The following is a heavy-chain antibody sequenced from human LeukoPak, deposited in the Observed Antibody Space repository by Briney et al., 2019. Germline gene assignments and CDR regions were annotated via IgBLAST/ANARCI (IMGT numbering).Heavy chain of an antibody. Sequence: GGSLRLSCAASGFTFSSYAMSWVRQAPGKGLEWVSAISGSGGSTHYADSVKGRFTISRDNSKNTLYLQMNSLRAEDTAVYYCASWPVGWYGEDSWGQGTLVTVSS. CDR2: ISGSGGST. CDR1: GFTFSSYA. J-gene: IGHJ4*02. D-gene: IGHD6-19*01. V-gene: IGHV3-23*01. CDR3: ASWPVGWYGEDS.